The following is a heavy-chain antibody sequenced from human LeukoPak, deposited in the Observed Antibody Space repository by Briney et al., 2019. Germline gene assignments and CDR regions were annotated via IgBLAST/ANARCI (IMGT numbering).Heavy chain of an antibody. D-gene: IGHD5-24*01. CDR1: GFSFSSYA. CDR3: ARDKGYNSAY. V-gene: IGHV3-23*01. Sequence: GGSLRLSCTASGFSFSSYAMSWVRRAPGKGLEWVSAISGSGGSTYYADSVEGRFTISRDNAKNSLYLRMNSLRAEDTAVYYCARDKGYNSAYWGRGTLVTVSS. J-gene: IGHJ4*02. CDR2: ISGSGGST.